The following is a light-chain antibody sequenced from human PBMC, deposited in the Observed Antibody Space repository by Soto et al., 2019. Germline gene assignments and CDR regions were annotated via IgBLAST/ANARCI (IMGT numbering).Light chain of an antibody. CDR2: KAS. Sequence: IQFTQSPSSLSASVGDRVTITCRASQGINTFLAWYQQKAGKAPKLLIYKASILENGVPSRFSGSGSGTEFTLSISSLQPDDFATYYCHQYNSYWTFGQGTKVDIK. CDR1: QGINTF. V-gene: IGKV1-5*03. CDR3: HQYNSYWT. J-gene: IGKJ1*01.